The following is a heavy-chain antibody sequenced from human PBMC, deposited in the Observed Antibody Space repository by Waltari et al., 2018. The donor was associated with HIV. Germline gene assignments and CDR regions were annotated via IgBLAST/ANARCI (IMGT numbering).Heavy chain of an antibody. Sequence: GKQTGPSVKLSSRAPGYTMTNLSLISVRQAPAQGLEWAGWFNSNNGDTKYEQKFQDRATMTTDTPTSTAYMELRSLRSDDTAVYYCARFFRTATTAGWYFDLWGPGTLVTMSS. CDR1: GYTMTNLS. V-gene: IGHV1-18*01. CDR2: FNSNNGDT. CDR3: ARFFRTATTAGWYFDL. D-gene: IGHD4-17*01. J-gene: IGHJ2*01.